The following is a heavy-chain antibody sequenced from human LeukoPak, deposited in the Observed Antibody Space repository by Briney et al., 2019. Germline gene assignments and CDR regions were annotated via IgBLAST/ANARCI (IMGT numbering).Heavy chain of an antibody. CDR1: GFTFSSYG. Sequence: GSLKLSCAASGFTFSSYGMHWVRQAPGKGLEWVAFIRYDGSNKYYADSVKGRFTISRDNSKNTLYLQMNSLRAEDTAVYYCAEDGLGLDFWSGYPNYFDYWGQGTLVTVSS. D-gene: IGHD3-3*01. V-gene: IGHV3-30*02. J-gene: IGHJ4*02. CDR2: IRYDGSNK. CDR3: AEDGLGLDFWSGYPNYFDY.